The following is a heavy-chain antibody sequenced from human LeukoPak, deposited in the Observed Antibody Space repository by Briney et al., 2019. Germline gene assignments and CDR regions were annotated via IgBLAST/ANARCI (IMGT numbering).Heavy chain of an antibody. CDR1: GFTFSSYA. D-gene: IGHD4-23*01. CDR2: ISYDGSNK. J-gene: IGHJ4*02. CDR3: ARDSTTVVKHFDY. Sequence: GGSLRLSCAASGFTFSSYAMHWVRQAPGKGLEWVAVISYDGSNKYYADSVKGRFTISRDNSKNTLYLQMNSLRVEDTAVYYCARDSTTVVKHFDYWGQGTLVTVSS. V-gene: IGHV3-30-3*01.